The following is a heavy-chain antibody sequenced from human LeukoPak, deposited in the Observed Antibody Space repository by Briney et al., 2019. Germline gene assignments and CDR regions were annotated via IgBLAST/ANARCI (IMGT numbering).Heavy chain of an antibody. D-gene: IGHD3-10*01. CDR2: IRYDGSTK. J-gene: IGHJ1*01. V-gene: IGHV3-30*02. Sequence: PGGSLRLSCTASGFTFSNYVMHWVRQAPGKGLQWVAFIRYDGSTKYYADSVKGRFTISRDNSKNMLYLQMNGLRPDDTAVYYCAKSGQLGDDKYFQHWGQGSLVTVSS. CDR1: GFTFSNYV. CDR3: AKSGQLGDDKYFQH.